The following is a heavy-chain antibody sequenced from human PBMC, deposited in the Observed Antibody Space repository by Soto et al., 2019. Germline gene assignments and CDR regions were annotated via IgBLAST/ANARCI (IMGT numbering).Heavy chain of an antibody. CDR2: INPSGGST. J-gene: IGHJ4*02. D-gene: IGHD1-1*01. V-gene: IGHV1-46*03. CDR3: SRGYPPRDQLGNLPGAF. Sequence: ASVKVSCKASGYTFTSYYMHWVRQAPGQGLEWMGIINPSGGSTNYAQKFQGRVTMTRDTSTSTVYMELSSLRSEDTAIYYCSRGYPPRDQLGNLPGAFWGPGILVTVSS. CDR1: GYTFTSYY.